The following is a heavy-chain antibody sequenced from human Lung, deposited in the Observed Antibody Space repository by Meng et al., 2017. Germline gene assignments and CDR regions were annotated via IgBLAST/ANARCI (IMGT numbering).Heavy chain of an antibody. J-gene: IGHJ4*02. CDR1: GGSITSSTW. D-gene: IGHD1-26*01. V-gene: IGHV4-4*02. CDR2: IFHSGST. Sequence: QVRLQESGPGLVKPSGTLSLTCAGSGGSITSSTWWSWVRQTPGKGLEWFGEIFHSGSTNYNPPLESRVTISVDKSKNQFSLKVYSVTAADTATYYCARFDISSSGRGDYWGQGILVTVSS. CDR3: ARFDISSSGRGDY.